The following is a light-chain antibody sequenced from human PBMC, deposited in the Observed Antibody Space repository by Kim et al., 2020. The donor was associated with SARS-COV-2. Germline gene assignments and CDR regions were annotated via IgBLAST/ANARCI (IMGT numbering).Light chain of an antibody. CDR1: KLADKY. J-gene: IGLJ1*01. Sequence: HVQTASITFSAYKLADKYVSLYQQKPGQSPVVVIYQATQRPSGIPERFSGSNSGNTATLTISGTQAMDEADYYCQAWDSSTHNYVFGAGTKVTVL. CDR3: QAWDSSTHNYV. CDR2: QAT. V-gene: IGLV3-1*01.